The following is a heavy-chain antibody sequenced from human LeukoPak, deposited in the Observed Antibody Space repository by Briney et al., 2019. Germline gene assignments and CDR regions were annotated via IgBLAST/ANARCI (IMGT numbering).Heavy chain of an antibody. Sequence: GGSLRLSCAASGFTFSYYGIHWVRQAPGKGLEWVAFIRYDGSNTYYADSVKGRFTISRDNSKNTVYLQMNSLRDEDTAVYYCAKVASNIAELGTGLDYWGQGTLVIVSS. CDR1: GFTFSYYG. V-gene: IGHV3-30*02. CDR2: IRYDGSNT. CDR3: AKVASNIAELGTGLDY. J-gene: IGHJ4*02. D-gene: IGHD6-19*01.